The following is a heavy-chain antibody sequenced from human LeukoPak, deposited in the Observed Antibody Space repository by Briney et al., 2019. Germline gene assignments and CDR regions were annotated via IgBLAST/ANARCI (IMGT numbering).Heavy chain of an antibody. CDR2: INPDSGGT. J-gene: IGHJ5*02. V-gene: IGHV1-2*02. CDR3: ARDFEKASNARWFDP. Sequence: ASVKVSCKASGYSFTGYYMYWVRQAPGQGLEWMGWINPDSGGTKYAQQFQGRVIMTRDTSISTVYVELSRLRSDDTAVYYCARDFEKASNARWFDPCGQGSLVTVSS. D-gene: IGHD2-2*01. CDR1: GYSFTGYY.